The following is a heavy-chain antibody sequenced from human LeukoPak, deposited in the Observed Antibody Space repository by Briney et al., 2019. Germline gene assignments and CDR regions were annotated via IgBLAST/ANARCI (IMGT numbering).Heavy chain of an antibody. CDR2: IKQDGSEK. Sequence: PGRSLRLSCAASGFTFSSYWMSWVSQAPAKGREWVANIKQDGSEKYYVDSVKGRFTISRDNAKNSLYLQMNSLTAEDTAVYYCARDYYASGSYDYWGQGTLVTVSS. V-gene: IGHV3-7*01. CDR1: GFTFSSYW. CDR3: ARDYYASGSYDY. J-gene: IGHJ4*02. D-gene: IGHD3-10*01.